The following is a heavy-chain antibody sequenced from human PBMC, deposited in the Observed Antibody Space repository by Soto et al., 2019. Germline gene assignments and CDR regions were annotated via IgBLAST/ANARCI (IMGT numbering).Heavy chain of an antibody. Sequence: PSETLSLTCAVYGGSFSGYYWSWIRQPPGKGLEWIGEINHSGSTNYNPSLKSRVTISVDTSKNQFSLKLSSVTAADTAVYYCASRNGEQLVGAYWGQGTLGTVSA. V-gene: IGHV4-34*01. CDR1: GGSFSGYY. J-gene: IGHJ1*01. CDR3: ASRNGEQLVGAY. CDR2: INHSGST. D-gene: IGHD6-6*01.